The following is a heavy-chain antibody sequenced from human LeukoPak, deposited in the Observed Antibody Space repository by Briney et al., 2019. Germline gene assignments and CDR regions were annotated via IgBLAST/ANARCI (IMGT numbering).Heavy chain of an antibody. CDR1: GGSISSSSYY. Sequence: SETLSLTCTVSGGSISSSSYYWGWIRQPPGKGLEWIGSIYYSGSTYYNPSLKSRVTISVDTSKNQFSLKLSFVTAADTAMYYCARSDYHNSGSHTVFDAFDIWGQGTRVTVSS. CDR3: ARSDYHNSGSHTVFDAFDI. D-gene: IGHD3-10*01. CDR2: IYYSGST. V-gene: IGHV4-39*07. J-gene: IGHJ3*02.